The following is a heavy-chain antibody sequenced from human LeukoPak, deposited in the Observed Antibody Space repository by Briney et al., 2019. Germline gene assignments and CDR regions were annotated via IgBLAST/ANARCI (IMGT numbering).Heavy chain of an antibody. D-gene: IGHD4-17*01. V-gene: IGHV3-23*01. CDR1: GFTFSSYA. CDR2: ISGSGGST. J-gene: IGHJ5*02. CDR3: AKGGYGDYVDGWFDP. Sequence: GGSLRLSCAASGFTFSSYAMSWVRQAPGKGLEWVSAISGSGGSTYYADSVKGRFTISRDNSKNTLYLQMNSLRAEDTAVHYCAKGGYGDYVDGWFDPWGQGTLVTVSS.